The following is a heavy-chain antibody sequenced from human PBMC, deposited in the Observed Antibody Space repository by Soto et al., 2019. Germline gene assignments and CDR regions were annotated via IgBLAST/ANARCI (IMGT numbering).Heavy chain of an antibody. J-gene: IGHJ6*02. D-gene: IGHD2-15*01. CDR1: GFTFSSYS. Sequence: GSLRLSCAASGFTFSSYSMNWVRQAPGKGLEWVSSISSSSSYIYYADSVKGRFTISRDNAKNSLYLQMNSLRAEDTAVYYCARYCSGGSCPSGMDVWGQGTTVTVSS. V-gene: IGHV3-21*01. CDR2: ISSSSSYI. CDR3: ARYCSGGSCPSGMDV.